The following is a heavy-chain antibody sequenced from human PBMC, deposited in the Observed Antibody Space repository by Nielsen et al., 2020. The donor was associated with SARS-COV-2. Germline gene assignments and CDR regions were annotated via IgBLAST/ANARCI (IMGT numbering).Heavy chain of an antibody. CDR1: GFTFSSYE. CDR3: ARGTYYYDSSGYYYGAFDI. J-gene: IGHJ3*02. Sequence: GESLKISCAASGFTFSSYEMNWVRQAPGKGLEWVSYISSSGSTIYYADSVKGRFTISRDNAKNSLYLQMNSLRAEDTAVYYCARGTYYYDSSGYYYGAFDIWGQGTMVTVSS. CDR2: ISSSGSTI. D-gene: IGHD3-22*01. V-gene: IGHV3-48*03.